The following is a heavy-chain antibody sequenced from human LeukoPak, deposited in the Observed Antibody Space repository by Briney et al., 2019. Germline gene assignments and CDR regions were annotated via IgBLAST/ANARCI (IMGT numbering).Heavy chain of an antibody. CDR2: ITTSDGNT. V-gene: IGHV3-23*01. CDR1: GFTFSSYT. Sequence: GGSLRLSCAASGFTFSSYTMSWVRQAPGKGLEWVSTITTSDGNTYYADSVKGRFTVSRDNSKNTPYLQMNSLRAEDTAVYYCAKDGGLWVSAHWGDSWGRGTLVTVSS. D-gene: IGHD7-27*01. J-gene: IGHJ4*02. CDR3: AKDGGLWVSAHWGDS.